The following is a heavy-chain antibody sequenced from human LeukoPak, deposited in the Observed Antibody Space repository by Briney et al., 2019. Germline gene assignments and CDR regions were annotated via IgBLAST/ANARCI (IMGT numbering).Heavy chain of an antibody. V-gene: IGHV3-23*01. D-gene: IGHD4-17*01. CDR3: ARDGEDYGSGPRGDY. J-gene: IGHJ4*02. Sequence: GGSLRLSCVASEFTFSSHAMSWVRQAPGKGLEWVSSVSSSGGSTYYADSVKGRFTISRDNSKNTLYLQMNSLRAEDTAVYYCARDGEDYGSGPRGDYWGQGTLVTVSS. CDR2: VSSSGGST. CDR1: EFTFSSHA.